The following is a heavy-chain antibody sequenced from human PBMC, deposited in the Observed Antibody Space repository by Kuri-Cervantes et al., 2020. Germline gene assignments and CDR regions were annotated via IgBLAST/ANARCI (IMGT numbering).Heavy chain of an antibody. Sequence: GGSLRLSCAASGFTFNTYGMHWVRQAPGKGLEWVAVIWKDGSNKYYADSVKGRFTISRDNSKNTLYLQLNSLRAEDTAVYYCAKDRSGNYYAMDVWGQGTTVTVSS. V-gene: IGHV3-30*02. CDR1: GFTFNTYG. J-gene: IGHJ6*02. D-gene: IGHD6-19*01. CDR2: IWKDGSNK. CDR3: AKDRSGNYYAMDV.